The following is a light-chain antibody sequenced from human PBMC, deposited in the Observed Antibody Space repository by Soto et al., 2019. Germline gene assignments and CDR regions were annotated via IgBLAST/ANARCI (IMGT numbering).Light chain of an antibody. CDR2: EVN. CDR1: SSDVGGYNY. CDR3: SSYTSSSTLV. V-gene: IGLV2-14*01. Sequence: QSALTQPASVSGSPGQSITISCTGTSSDVGGYNYVSWYQQYPGKVPKLLIYEVNNRPSGVSSRCAGSKSGDTASLTISGLQPEDEADYYCSSYTSSSTLVFGTGTKLTVL. J-gene: IGLJ1*01.